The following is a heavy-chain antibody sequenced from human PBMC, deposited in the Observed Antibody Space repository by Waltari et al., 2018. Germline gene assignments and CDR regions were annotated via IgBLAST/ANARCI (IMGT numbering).Heavy chain of an antibody. J-gene: IGHJ4*02. V-gene: IGHV3-30*01. Sequence: QVQLVESGGGVVQPGRSLRLSCAASGLTFSTYVVHWVRQGPGKGLEWLAVMSPDGGLSYYADSVKGRFTISRDNSRNTLFLQMNGLRPDDTAVYFCARDPLPGPPDFFDYWGQGTLVSVSS. CDR2: MSPDGGLS. CDR1: GLTFSTYV. CDR3: ARDPLPGPPDFFDY. D-gene: IGHD1-1*01.